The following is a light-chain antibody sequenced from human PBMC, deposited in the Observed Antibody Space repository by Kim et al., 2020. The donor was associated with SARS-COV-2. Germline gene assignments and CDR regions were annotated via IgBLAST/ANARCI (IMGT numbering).Light chain of an antibody. J-gene: IGKJ4*01. CDR1: QSINNN. CDR2: DAS. CDR3: QQYNNWPLT. Sequence: SVSPGERATLSCRASQSINNNLAWYQQKPGQSPRLLIYDASTGASGIPASVSGSGSGTEFALSISSLQSEDFAVYYCQQYNNWPLTFGGGTKLEF. V-gene: IGKV3-15*01.